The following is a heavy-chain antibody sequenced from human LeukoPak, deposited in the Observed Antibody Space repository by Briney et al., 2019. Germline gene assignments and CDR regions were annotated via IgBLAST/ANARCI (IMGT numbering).Heavy chain of an antibody. V-gene: IGHV5-51*01. CDR2: IYPGDSHT. Sequence: GESLKISCKASGYSFTNYWIAWVRQMPGKGLEWMGIIYPGDSHTRYSPSFQGHVTISADKSISTAYLQWNSLKASDTAMYYCARIIVVVTANQGYWYFDLWGRGTLVTVSS. D-gene: IGHD2-21*02. CDR3: ARIIVVVTANQGYWYFDL. J-gene: IGHJ2*01. CDR1: GYSFTNYW.